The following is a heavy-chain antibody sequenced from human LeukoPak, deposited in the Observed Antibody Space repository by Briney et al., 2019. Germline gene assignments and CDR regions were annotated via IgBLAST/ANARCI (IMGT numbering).Heavy chain of an antibody. J-gene: IGHJ3*02. CDR1: GYTFTGYY. V-gene: IGHV1-2*04. CDR3: ARAMVRANDAFDI. CDR2: INPNSGGT. D-gene: IGHD3-10*01. Sequence: ASVKVSCKASGYTFTGYYMHWVRQAPGQGLEWMGWINPNSGGTNYAQKFQGWVTMTRDTSISTAYMELSRLRSDDTAVYYCARAMVRANDAFDIWGQGTMVTVSS.